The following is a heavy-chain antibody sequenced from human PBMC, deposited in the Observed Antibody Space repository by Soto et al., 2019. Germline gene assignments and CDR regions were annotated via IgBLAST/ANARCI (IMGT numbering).Heavy chain of an antibody. V-gene: IGHV3-21*01. CDR2: ISSSSSYI. CDR3: ARDQYYDFWSGYYRAYGMDV. J-gene: IGHJ6*02. D-gene: IGHD3-3*01. CDR1: GFTFSSYN. Sequence: GGSLRLSCAASGFTFSSYNMNWVRQAPGKGLEWVSSISSSSSYIYYADSVKGRFTISRDNAKNALYLQMNSLRVEDTAVYYCARDQYYDFWSGYYRAYGMDVWGQRTTVTVSS.